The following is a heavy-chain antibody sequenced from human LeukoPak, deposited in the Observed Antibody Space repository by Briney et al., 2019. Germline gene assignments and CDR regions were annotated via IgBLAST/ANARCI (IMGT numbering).Heavy chain of an antibody. CDR2: LYHTGTS. CDR1: GGSISSGSYY. D-gene: IGHD3-10*01. Sequence: PSQTLSLTCTVSGGSISSGSYYWGWIRQPPGKGLESIGYLYHTGTSNYNPSLKSRVTISMDTSRNQFSLKLTSVTAADTAMYYCARLSVRGVIYNWGQGTLVTVSS. CDR3: ARLSVRGVIYN. V-gene: IGHV4-61*01. J-gene: IGHJ4*02.